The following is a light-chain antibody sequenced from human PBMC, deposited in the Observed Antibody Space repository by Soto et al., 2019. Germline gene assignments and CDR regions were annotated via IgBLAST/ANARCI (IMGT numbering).Light chain of an antibody. J-gene: IGKJ5*01. Sequence: DIRMTQSPSSVSASVGDRVTIPCRASQDISSWLAWYQQKPGKAPKIMIYAASSLQGGVPSRFSGSGSGTEFTLTISSLQPEDFATYYCQQASSFPPTFGQGTRLEIK. CDR2: AAS. CDR3: QQASSFPPT. CDR1: QDISSW. V-gene: IGKV1-12*01.